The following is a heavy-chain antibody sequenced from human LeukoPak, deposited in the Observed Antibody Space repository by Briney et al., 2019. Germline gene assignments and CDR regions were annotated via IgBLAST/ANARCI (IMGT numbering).Heavy chain of an antibody. CDR1: GYTFTGYY. J-gene: IGHJ5*02. Sequence: ASVKVSCKASGYTFTGYYMHWVRQAPGQGLEWMGWINPNSGGTNYAQKFQGRVTMTRDTSISTAYMELSRLRSDDTAVYYCAREGPYGTGTTGWFDPWGQGTLVTVSS. D-gene: IGHD1-7*01. CDR3: AREGPYGTGTTGWFDP. V-gene: IGHV1-2*02. CDR2: INPNSGGT.